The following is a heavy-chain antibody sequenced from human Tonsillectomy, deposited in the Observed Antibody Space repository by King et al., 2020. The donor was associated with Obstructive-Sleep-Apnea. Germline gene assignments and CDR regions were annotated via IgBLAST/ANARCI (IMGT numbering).Heavy chain of an antibody. CDR2: ISYDGSNK. Sequence: VQLVESGGGVVQPGRSLRLSCAASGFTFSSYAMHWVRQAPGKGLEGVAVISYDGSNKYYADSVKGRFTISRDNSKNTLYLQMNSLRAEDTAVYFCARDSPTVYCSSTSCYLAYFDYWGQGTLVTVSS. J-gene: IGHJ4*02. D-gene: IGHD2-2*01. CDR1: GFTFSSYA. V-gene: IGHV3-30*04. CDR3: ARDSPTVYCSSTSCYLAYFDY.